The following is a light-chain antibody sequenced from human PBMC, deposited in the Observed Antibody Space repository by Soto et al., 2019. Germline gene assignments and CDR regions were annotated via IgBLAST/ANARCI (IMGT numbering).Light chain of an antibody. V-gene: IGLV2-11*01. Sequence: QSVLTQPRSVSGSPGQSVTISCTGTSSDVGGYNFVSWYQQPPGKAPRLTIYDVTKRPSGVPGRFSGAKSGNTASLTISGLQAEDEADYYCCSYAGSYTLLFGGGTKLTVL. CDR2: DVT. CDR3: CSYAGSYTLL. J-gene: IGLJ2*01. CDR1: SSDVGGYNF.